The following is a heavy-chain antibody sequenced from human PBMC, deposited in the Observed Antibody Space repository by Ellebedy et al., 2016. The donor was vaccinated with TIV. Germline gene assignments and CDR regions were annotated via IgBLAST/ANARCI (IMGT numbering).Heavy chain of an antibody. D-gene: IGHD4-17*01. CDR2: IYQDGSDK. CDR3: ARRGSYGDYAVQVNSWFDR. V-gene: IGHV3-7*01. Sequence: GESLKISCAASGFSFRSYWMSWVRQAPGKGLERVANIYQDGSDKYYVDSVKGRFTISRDNANNLLFLQMNSLRVEDTAVYYCARRGSYGDYAVQVNSWFDRWGQGALVTVSS. CDR1: GFSFRSYW. J-gene: IGHJ5*02.